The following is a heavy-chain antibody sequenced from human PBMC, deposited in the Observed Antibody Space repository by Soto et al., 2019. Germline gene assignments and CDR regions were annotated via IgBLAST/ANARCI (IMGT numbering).Heavy chain of an antibody. CDR3: ARGGYYYYYGMDV. Sequence: SETLSLTCTVSGGSISSYYWSWIRQPPGKGLEWIGYIYYSGSTNYNPSLKSRVTISVDTSKNQFSLKLSSVTAADTAVYYCARGGYYYYYGMDVWGQGTTVTVSS. J-gene: IGHJ6*02. CDR1: GGSISSYY. V-gene: IGHV4-59*01. CDR2: IYYSGST.